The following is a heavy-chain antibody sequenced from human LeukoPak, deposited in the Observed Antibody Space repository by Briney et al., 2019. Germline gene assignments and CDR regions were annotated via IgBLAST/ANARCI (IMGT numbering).Heavy chain of an antibody. CDR1: GFTFSSYA. J-gene: IGHJ4*02. D-gene: IGHD1-26*01. Sequence: GGSLRLSCAASGFTFSSYAMQWVRQAPGKGLEWVAVISYDGSNKYYADSVKGRFTISRDNSKNTLYLQMNSLRAEDAAVYYCARDPSIVGATFLDYWGQGTLVTVSS. CDR2: ISYDGSNK. CDR3: ARDPSIVGATFLDY. V-gene: IGHV3-30-3*01.